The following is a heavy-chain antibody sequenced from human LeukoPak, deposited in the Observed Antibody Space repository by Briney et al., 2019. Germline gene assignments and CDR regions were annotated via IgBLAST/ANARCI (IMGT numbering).Heavy chain of an antibody. D-gene: IGHD6-13*01. V-gene: IGHV3-23*01. Sequence: GGSLRLSCAASGFTFSSYAMSWVRQAPGKGLEWVSAISGSGGSTYYADSVKGRFTISRDNSKNTLYLQMNSLRAEDTAVYYCAKRPSGYSSSWPEYFQHWGQGTLVTVSS. CDR1: GFTFSSYA. CDR2: ISGSGGST. J-gene: IGHJ1*01. CDR3: AKRPSGYSSSWPEYFQH.